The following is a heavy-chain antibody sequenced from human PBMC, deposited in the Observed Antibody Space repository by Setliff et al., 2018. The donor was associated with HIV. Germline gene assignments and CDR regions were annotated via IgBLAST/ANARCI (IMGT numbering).Heavy chain of an antibody. CDR2: IIPNSGGT. D-gene: IGHD6-19*01. CDR1: GYVFSDYQ. J-gene: IGHJ4*02. Sequence: ASVKVSCKASGYVFSDYQIHWVRQAPGQGLEYMGYIIPNSGGTMFARKFQDRVTMTRDTSISTVYLELSRLTSDDTAVYFCARDPELKQWLVRSPSFYFDYWCQGTLVTVSS. CDR3: ARDPELKQWLVRSPSFYFDY. V-gene: IGHV1-2*02.